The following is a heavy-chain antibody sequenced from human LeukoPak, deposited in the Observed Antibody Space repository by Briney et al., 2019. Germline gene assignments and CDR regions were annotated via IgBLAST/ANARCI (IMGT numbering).Heavy chain of an antibody. J-gene: IGHJ4*02. CDR3: ARVSSGWYPYFDY. CDR2: IWYDGSNK. CDR1: GFTFSSYG. D-gene: IGHD6-19*01. Sequence: PGGSLRLSCAASGFTFSSYGMHWVRQAPGKGPEWVAVIWYDGSNKYYADSVKGRFTISRDNPKNTLYLQMNSLRAEDTAVYYCARVSSGWYPYFDYWGQGTLVTVSS. V-gene: IGHV3-33*01.